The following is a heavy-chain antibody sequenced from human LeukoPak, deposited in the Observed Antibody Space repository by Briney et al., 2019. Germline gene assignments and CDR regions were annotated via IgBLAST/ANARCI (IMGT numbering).Heavy chain of an antibody. V-gene: IGHV3-7*04. J-gene: IGHJ4*02. CDR2: IREDGGEK. CDR1: GLTFGTSW. CDR3: PRDRGSYHADY. D-gene: IGHD6-19*01. Sequence: GGSLRLSCAVSGLTFGTSWMSWVRHAPGKGLEWVANIREDGGEKNYVASVKGRFTISRNNAKNSLYLQMNRLTPESTAENTCPRDRGSYHADYWGQGTLVTV.